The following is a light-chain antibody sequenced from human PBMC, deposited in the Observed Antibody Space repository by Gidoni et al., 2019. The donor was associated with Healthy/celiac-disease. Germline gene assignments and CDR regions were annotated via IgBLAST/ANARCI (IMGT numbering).Light chain of an antibody. Sequence: QSALTQPASVSGSPGQSITISCTGTSSDVGSYNLVSWYQQPPGKAPKLMIYEVSKRPSGVSNRFSGSKSGNTASLTISELQAEDEADYYCCSYAGSSTVVFGGGTKLTVL. CDR2: EVS. CDR1: SSDVGSYNL. V-gene: IGLV2-23*02. CDR3: CSYAGSSTVV. J-gene: IGLJ2*01.